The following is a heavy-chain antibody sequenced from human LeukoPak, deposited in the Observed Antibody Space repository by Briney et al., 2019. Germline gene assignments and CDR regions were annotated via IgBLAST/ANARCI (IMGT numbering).Heavy chain of an antibody. Sequence: PGGSLRLSCAASGFTFSRYGMYWVRQAPGKGLEWVALIRPDGSDTYYADSVKGRFTISRDNSRSTLYLQMNSLGAEDTAVYYCARNVEYCSNGRCYFDSWGQGTLVTVSS. CDR3: ARNVEYCSNGRCYFDS. J-gene: IGHJ4*02. V-gene: IGHV3-33*07. CDR1: GFTFSRYG. CDR2: IRPDGSDT. D-gene: IGHD2-8*01.